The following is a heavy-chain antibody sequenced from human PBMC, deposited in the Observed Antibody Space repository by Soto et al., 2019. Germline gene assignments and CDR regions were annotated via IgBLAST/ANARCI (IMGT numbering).Heavy chain of an antibody. CDR2: IYYSGST. CDR1: CGSISSGGYY. CDR3: ARQSAYDFWSGYPPTDAFDI. D-gene: IGHD3-3*01. J-gene: IGHJ3*02. Sequence: SETLSLICTVSCGSISSGGYYWSWIRQHPGKGLEWIGYIYYSGSTYYNPSLKSRVTISVDTSKNQFSLKLSSVTAADTAVYYCARQSAYDFWSGYPPTDAFDIWGQGTMVTVS. V-gene: IGHV4-31*03.